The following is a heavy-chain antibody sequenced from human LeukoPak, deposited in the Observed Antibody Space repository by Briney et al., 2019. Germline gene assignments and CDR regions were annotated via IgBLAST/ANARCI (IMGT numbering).Heavy chain of an antibody. CDR1: GFTFSDYY. Sequence: PGGSLRLSCAASGFTFSDYYMSWIRQAPGKGLEWVSSISSSVSTINYADSVKGRFTISRDNGKNSLYLQMNSLRAEDTAVYYCARGHYYDRSGYFYAMWGQGTMVTVSS. CDR3: ARGHYYDRSGYFYAM. V-gene: IGHV3-11*04. D-gene: IGHD3-22*01. CDR2: ISSSVSTI. J-gene: IGHJ3*01.